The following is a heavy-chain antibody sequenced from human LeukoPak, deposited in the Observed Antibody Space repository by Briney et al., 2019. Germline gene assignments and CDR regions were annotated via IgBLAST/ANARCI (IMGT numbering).Heavy chain of an antibody. V-gene: IGHV4-4*07. Sequence: ETLSLTCTVSGGSISSYYWSWIRHPAGKGLEWIGRIYTSGSTNYNPSLKSRVTMSVDTSKNQFSLKLSSVTAADTAVYYCTTSGYDGIDYWGQGTLVTVSS. D-gene: IGHD5-12*01. CDR1: GGSISSYY. CDR2: IYTSGST. CDR3: TTSGYDGIDY. J-gene: IGHJ4*02.